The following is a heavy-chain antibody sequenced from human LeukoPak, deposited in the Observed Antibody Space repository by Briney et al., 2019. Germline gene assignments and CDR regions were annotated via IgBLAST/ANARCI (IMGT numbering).Heavy chain of an antibody. J-gene: IGHJ4*02. CDR1: GGTFSSYA. CDR2: IIPIFGTA. CDR3: ARGIVGAFDY. Sequence: GASVKVSCTASGGTFSSYAISWVRQAPGQGLEWMGGIIPIFGTANYAQKFQGRVTITTGESTSTAYMELSSLRSEDTAVYYCARGIVGAFDYWGQGTLVTVSS. D-gene: IGHD1-26*01. V-gene: IGHV1-69*05.